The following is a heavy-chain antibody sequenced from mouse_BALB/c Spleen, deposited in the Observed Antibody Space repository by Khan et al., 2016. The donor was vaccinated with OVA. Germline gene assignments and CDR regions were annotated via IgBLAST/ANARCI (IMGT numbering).Heavy chain of an antibody. CDR1: GYTLTDYG. CDR2: INTYTGEA. D-gene: IGHD2-1*01. J-gene: IGHJ3*01. CDR3: SRSNGNYWFAY. Sequence: QIQLVQSGPELKKPGETVKISCKASGYTLTDYGMNWVKQAPGKGFKWMGWINTYTGEATYADDFKGRFAFSLETSASTAYLQITNLKTEDTATYFCSRSNGNYWFAYWGQGTLVTVSA. V-gene: IGHV9-3-1*01.